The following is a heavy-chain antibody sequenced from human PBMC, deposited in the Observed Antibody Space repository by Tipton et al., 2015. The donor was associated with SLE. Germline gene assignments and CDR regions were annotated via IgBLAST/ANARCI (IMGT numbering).Heavy chain of an antibody. Sequence: PGLVKPSETLSLTCTVSGGSLGSYYWRWIRQPPGKELENIGYIHYSGNTNYNPSLKSRVTMSLDTSKNQFSLKLNSVTAADTAVYYCARSVESAYGPFDYWGQGTLVTVSS. CDR3: ARSVESAYGPFDY. J-gene: IGHJ4*02. V-gene: IGHV4-59*01. CDR2: IHYSGNT. D-gene: IGHD5-12*01. CDR1: GGSLGSYY.